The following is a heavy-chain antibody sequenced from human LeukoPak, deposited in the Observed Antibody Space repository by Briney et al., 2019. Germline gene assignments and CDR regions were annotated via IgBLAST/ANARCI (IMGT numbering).Heavy chain of an antibody. CDR3: ARDFQGINSIGYYYYYYMDV. Sequence: GASVKVSCKASGYTFTGYYMHWMRQAPGQGLEWMGWINPSSGGTNYAQKFQGRVTMTRDTSISTAYMELSRLRSGDTAVYYCARDFQGINSIGYYYYYYMDVWGKGTTVTVSS. CDR2: INPSSGGT. J-gene: IGHJ6*03. CDR1: GYTFTGYY. D-gene: IGHD6-6*01. V-gene: IGHV1-2*02.